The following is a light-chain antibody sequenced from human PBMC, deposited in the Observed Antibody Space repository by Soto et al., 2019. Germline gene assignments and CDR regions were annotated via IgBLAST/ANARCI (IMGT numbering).Light chain of an antibody. CDR2: HAS. CDR1: QNINDN. CDR3: QHYETWPPMT. Sequence: EIVMTQSPATLSVSPGERTTLSCMASQNINDNLAWYQQKPGQAPRLLIYHASTRSTGTPARFSGSGSGTDFTLTISSLQSEDFAVYYCQHYETWPPMTFGQGTRLEIK. V-gene: IGKV3-15*01. J-gene: IGKJ5*01.